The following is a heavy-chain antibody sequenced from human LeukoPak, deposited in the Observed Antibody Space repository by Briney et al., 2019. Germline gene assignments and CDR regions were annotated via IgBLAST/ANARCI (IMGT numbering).Heavy chain of an antibody. Sequence: GGSLRLSCAASGFSFRTYWMSWVRKAPGKRLECVANINLDGSDKYYVDSVKGRFSISRDNAENSLYLQMNSLRAEDTGVYYCARRGRDFDHWGQGTLVTVSS. CDR2: INLDGSDK. CDR1: GFSFRTYW. J-gene: IGHJ4*02. CDR3: ARRGRDFDH. D-gene: IGHD1-26*01. V-gene: IGHV3-7*05.